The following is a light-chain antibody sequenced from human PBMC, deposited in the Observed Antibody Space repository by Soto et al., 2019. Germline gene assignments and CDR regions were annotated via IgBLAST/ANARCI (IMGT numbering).Light chain of an antibody. V-gene: IGKV3-20*01. CDR1: QSVTNNY. CDR3: QQYATSPLT. Sequence: LTHFPGTLSWSLWQTATLPSRASQSVTNNYLAWYQQKPGQAPRLVIFGASNRSTRIPDRYSASGSGTEFTPTISRLEPEDVAVHYCQQYATSPLTFGHGTKVDIK. CDR2: GAS. J-gene: IGKJ1*01.